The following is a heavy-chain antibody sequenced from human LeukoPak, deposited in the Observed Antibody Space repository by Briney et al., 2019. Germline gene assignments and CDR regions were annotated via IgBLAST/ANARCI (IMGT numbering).Heavy chain of an antibody. D-gene: IGHD1-7*01. V-gene: IGHV1-8*03. CDR1: GYTFTSYD. J-gene: IGHJ6*03. CDR2: MNPNSGNT. CDR3: ARIAYWNYRLYYYYMDV. Sequence: GASVKVSCKASGYTFTSYDINWVRQATGQGLEWMGWMNPNSGNTGYAQKFQGRVTITRNTSISTAYMELSSLRSEDTAVYYCARIAYWNYRLYYYYMDVWGKGTTVTVS.